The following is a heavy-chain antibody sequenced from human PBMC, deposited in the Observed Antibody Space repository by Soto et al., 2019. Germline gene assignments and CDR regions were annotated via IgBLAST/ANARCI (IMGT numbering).Heavy chain of an antibody. J-gene: IGHJ6*02. CDR1: GYSFTSYW. Sequence: GESLKISCKGSGYSFTSYWIGWVRQMPGKGLEWMGIIYPGDSDTRYSPSFQGQVTISADKSISTAYLQWSSLKASDTAMYYCARSTCSGGSCYEPYYYYGMDVWGQGTTVTVSS. CDR3: ARSTCSGGSCYEPYYYYGMDV. V-gene: IGHV5-51*01. CDR2: IYPGDSDT. D-gene: IGHD2-15*01.